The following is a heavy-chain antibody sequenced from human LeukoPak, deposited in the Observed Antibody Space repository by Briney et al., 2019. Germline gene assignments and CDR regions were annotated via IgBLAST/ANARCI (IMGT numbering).Heavy chain of an antibody. CDR3: ARDRQWLVGGYYYYYGMDV. D-gene: IGHD6-19*01. V-gene: IGHV3-21*01. Sequence: GGSLRLSCAASGFTFSSYSMNWVRQAPGKGLEWVSSISSSSSYIYYADSVKGRFTISRDNAKNSLYLQMNSLRAEDTAVYYCARDRQWLVGGYYYYYGMDVWGQGTTVTVSS. J-gene: IGHJ6*02. CDR1: GFTFSSYS. CDR2: ISSSSSYI.